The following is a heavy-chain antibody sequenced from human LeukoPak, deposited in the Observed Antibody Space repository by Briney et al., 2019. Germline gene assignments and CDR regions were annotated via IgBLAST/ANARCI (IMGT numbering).Heavy chain of an antibody. D-gene: IGHD3-10*01. CDR2: IYYSGST. CDR1: GGSISSGDYY. J-gene: IGHJ3*02. V-gene: IGHV4-30-4*08. Sequence: SQTLSLTCTVSGGSISSGDYYWSWIRQPPGKGLEWIGYIYYSGSTYYNPSLKSRVTISVDTSKNQFSLKLSSVTAADTAVYYCARQIWITMVRGAPRGAFDIWGQGTMVTVSS. CDR3: ARQIWITMVRGAPRGAFDI.